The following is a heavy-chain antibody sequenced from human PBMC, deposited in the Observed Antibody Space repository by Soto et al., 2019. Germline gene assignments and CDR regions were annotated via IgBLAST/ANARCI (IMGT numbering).Heavy chain of an antibody. Sequence: LRLSCAASGLTFSSYAMSWVRQAPGKGLEWVAAIWGDGSSKYYADSVKGRFTISRDNSKNTLYLQMNSLRAEDTAVYYCARGGEDYGDYVTDYYYYMDVWGKGTTVTVSS. V-gene: IGHV3-33*08. D-gene: IGHD4-17*01. CDR3: ARGGEDYGDYVTDYYYYMDV. CDR2: IWGDGSSK. J-gene: IGHJ6*03. CDR1: GLTFSSYA.